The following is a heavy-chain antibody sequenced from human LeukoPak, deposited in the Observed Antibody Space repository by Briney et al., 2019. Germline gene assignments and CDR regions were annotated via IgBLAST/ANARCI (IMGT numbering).Heavy chain of an antibody. V-gene: IGHV3-23*01. CDR1: GLTFSSYA. J-gene: IGHJ4*02. CDR3: ARNWRLGYFDY. CDR2: IGGSGGTT. D-gene: IGHD1-1*01. Sequence: GGSLRLSCAASGLTFSSYAMTWVRQAPGKGLEWVSTIGGSGGTTYYADSVKGRFTISRDNSKNTLYLQMNSLRADDTAVYYCARNWRLGYFDYWGQGTLVTVSS.